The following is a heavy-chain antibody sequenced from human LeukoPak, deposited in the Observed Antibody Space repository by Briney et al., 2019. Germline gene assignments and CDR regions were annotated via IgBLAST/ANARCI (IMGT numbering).Heavy chain of an antibody. V-gene: IGHV3-30-3*01. J-gene: IGHJ4*02. CDR3: AKVEWELFDFDY. Sequence: PGGSLRLSCAASGFTFSSYAMHWVRQAPGKGLEWVAVISYDGSNKYYADSVKGRFTISRDNSKNTLYLQMNSLRAEDTAVYYCAKVEWELFDFDYWGQGTLVTVSS. D-gene: IGHD1-26*01. CDR1: GFTFSSYA. CDR2: ISYDGSNK.